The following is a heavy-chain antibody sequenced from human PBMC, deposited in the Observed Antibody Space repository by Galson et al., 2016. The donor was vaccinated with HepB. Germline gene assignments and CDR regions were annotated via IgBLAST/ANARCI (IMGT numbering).Heavy chain of an antibody. D-gene: IGHD6-6*01. CDR1: GFSLKSFH. V-gene: IGHV3-30-3*01. Sequence: SLRLSCAASGFSLKSFHMHWVRQAPGKGLEWVALVPNDGGNKQYADSVKGRFTISRDSSENTMHLQMNSLRVEDTALYYCATERGSSGAAAWFDPWGQGTLVTVS. J-gene: IGHJ5*02. CDR3: ATERGSSGAAAWFDP. CDR2: VPNDGGNK.